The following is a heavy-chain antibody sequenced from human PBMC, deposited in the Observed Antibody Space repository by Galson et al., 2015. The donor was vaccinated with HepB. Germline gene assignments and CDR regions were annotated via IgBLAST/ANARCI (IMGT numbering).Heavy chain of an antibody. J-gene: IGHJ4*02. D-gene: IGHD3-22*01. CDR2: ISGYNGNT. CDR1: GYTFTSYG. CDR3: VRDAPSSGFDY. Sequence: SVKVSCKASGYTFTSYGISWVRQAPGQGLEWMGWISGYNGNTNSAQKVQGRVTMTTDPSTRTGYMELWSLRSDDTAVYYCVRDAPSSGFDYWGQGTLVTVSS. V-gene: IGHV1-18*01.